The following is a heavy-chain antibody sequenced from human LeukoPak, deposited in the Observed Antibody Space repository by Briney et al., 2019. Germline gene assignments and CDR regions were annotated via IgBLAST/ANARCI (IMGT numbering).Heavy chain of an antibody. CDR2: IYYSGST. CDR3: ARGGDAYYYDSSGYKGRRHYYYYMDV. Sequence: KSSETLSLTCTVSGGSISSSSYYWGWFRQPPEKGLEWIGNIYYSGSTYYNPSLKSRVTISVDTSKNQFSLKLSSVTAADTAVYYCARGGDAYYYDSSGYKGRRHYYYYMDVWGKGTTVTVSS. J-gene: IGHJ6*03. V-gene: IGHV4-39*07. CDR1: GGSISSSSYY. D-gene: IGHD3-22*01.